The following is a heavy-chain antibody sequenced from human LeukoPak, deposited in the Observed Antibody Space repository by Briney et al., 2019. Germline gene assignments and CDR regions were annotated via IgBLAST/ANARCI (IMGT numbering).Heavy chain of an antibody. CDR3: ATLGQMVRGVIIDWFDP. CDR1: GYTLTELS. Sequence: ASVKVSCKVSGYTLTELSMHWVRQAPGKGLEWMGGFDPEDGETIYAQKFQGRVTMTEDTSTDTAYMELSSLRSEDTAVYYCATLGQMVRGVIIDWFDPWGQGTLVTVSS. D-gene: IGHD3-10*01. CDR2: FDPEDGET. J-gene: IGHJ5*02. V-gene: IGHV1-24*01.